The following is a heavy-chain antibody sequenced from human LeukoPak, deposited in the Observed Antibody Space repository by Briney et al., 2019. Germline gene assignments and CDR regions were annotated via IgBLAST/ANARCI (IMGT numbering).Heavy chain of an antibody. D-gene: IGHD3-16*01. CDR2: IYHTGSN. V-gene: IGHV4-61*08. Sequence: SETLSLTCTVSGGSVSSADYYWSWIRHPPGKAREWIGYIYHTGSNNYKYSLKSRVTISLDTSKNRFSLRLTSMPAADTAIYYCARDQGGGSHSHAFDTWGQGTMVTVSS. CDR3: ARDQGGGSHSHAFDT. CDR1: GGSVSSADYY. J-gene: IGHJ3*02.